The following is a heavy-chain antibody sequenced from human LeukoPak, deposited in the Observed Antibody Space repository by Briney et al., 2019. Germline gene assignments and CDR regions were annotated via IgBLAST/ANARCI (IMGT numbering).Heavy chain of an antibody. Sequence: PSETLSLTCAVSGGSISSGGYSWSWIRQPPGKGLEWIGYIYHSGSTYYNPSLKSRVTISVDRSKNQFSLKLSSVTAADTAVYYCARDAMAAAGSLDYWGQGTLVTVSS. V-gene: IGHV4-30-2*01. CDR2: IYHSGST. CDR1: GGSISSGGYS. D-gene: IGHD6-13*01. J-gene: IGHJ4*02. CDR3: ARDAMAAAGSLDY.